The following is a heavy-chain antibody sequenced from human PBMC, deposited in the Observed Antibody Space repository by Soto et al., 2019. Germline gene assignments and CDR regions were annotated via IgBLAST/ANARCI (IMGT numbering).Heavy chain of an antibody. CDR1: GFTVSSNY. V-gene: IGHV3-66*01. D-gene: IGHD1-26*01. J-gene: IGHJ4*02. CDR3: ARDGGNELLGGFDY. CDR2: IYSGGST. Sequence: EVPLVESGGGLVQPGGSLRLSCAASGFTVSSNYMSWVRQAPGKGLEWVSVIYSGGSTYYADSVKGRFTISRDNSKNTLYLQMNSLRAEDTAVYYCARDGGNELLGGFDYWGQGTLVTVSS.